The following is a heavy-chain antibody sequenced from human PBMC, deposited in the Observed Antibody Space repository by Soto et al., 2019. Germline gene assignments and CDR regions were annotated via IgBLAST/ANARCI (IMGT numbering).Heavy chain of an antibody. CDR3: ARDGYSGYDFHTDHYYYGMDV. Sequence: GGSLRLSCAASGFTFSSYSINWVRQAPGKGLEWVSSISSSSSYIYYADSVKGRFTISRDNAKNSLYLQMNSLRAEDTAVYYCARDGYSGYDFHTDHYYYGMDVWGQGTTVTVSS. V-gene: IGHV3-21*01. CDR2: ISSSSSYI. J-gene: IGHJ6*02. CDR1: GFTFSSYS. D-gene: IGHD5-12*01.